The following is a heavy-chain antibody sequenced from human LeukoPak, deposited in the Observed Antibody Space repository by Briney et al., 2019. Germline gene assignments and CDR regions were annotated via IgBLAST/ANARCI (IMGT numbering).Heavy chain of an antibody. V-gene: IGHV1-18*01. J-gene: IGHJ4*02. CDR2: ISTYNGNT. CDR1: GYTFSSYD. Sequence: ASVKVSCKASGYTFSSYDISWVRQAPGQGLEWMAWISTYNGNTNYALKVQGRATMTTDTSTSTAYMELKSLRSDDTAVYYCARFLRYDFWSAYYFDYWGQGTLVTVSS. CDR3: ARFLRYDFWSAYYFDY. D-gene: IGHD3-3*01.